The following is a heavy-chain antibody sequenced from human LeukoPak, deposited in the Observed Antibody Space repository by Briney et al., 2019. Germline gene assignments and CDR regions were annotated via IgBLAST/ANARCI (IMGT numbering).Heavy chain of an antibody. J-gene: IGHJ4*02. CDR2: ISSSGSTI. CDR3: ARDPRYYYDSSGYR. D-gene: IGHD3-22*01. CDR1: GFTFSSYE. V-gene: IGHV3-48*03. Sequence: PGGSLRLSCAASGFTFSSYEMNWVRQAPGKGLEWVSYISSSGSTIYYADSVKGRFTISRDNAKNSLYLQMNSLRAEDTAVYYCARDPRYYYDSSGYRWGQGTLVTVSS.